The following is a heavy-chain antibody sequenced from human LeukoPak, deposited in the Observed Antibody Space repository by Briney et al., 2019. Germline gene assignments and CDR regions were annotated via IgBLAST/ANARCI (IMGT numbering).Heavy chain of an antibody. V-gene: IGHV4-61*02. J-gene: IGHJ4*02. D-gene: IGHD6-19*01. CDR1: GGSISSGSYY. CDR3: ARGDHGSGWYRVGPWRPYYFDY. CDR2: IYTSGST. Sequence: SETLSLTCTVSGGSISSGSYYWSWIRQPAGEGLEWIGRIYTSGSTNYNPSLKSRVTISVDTSKNQFSLKLSSVTAADTAVYYCARGDHGSGWYRVGPWRPYYFDYWGQGTLVTVSS.